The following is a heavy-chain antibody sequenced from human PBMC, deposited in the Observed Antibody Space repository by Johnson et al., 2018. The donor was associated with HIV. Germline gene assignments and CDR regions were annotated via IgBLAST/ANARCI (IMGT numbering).Heavy chain of an antibody. D-gene: IGHD3-10*01. CDR1: GFSFSDYY. CDR2: IGSSSNNI. J-gene: IGHJ3*02. Sequence: QVQLMESGGGLVKPGGSLRLSCAASGFSFSDYYLSWIRQAPGKGLEWISYIGSSSNNIYYADSVKGQFTISRDNAKNSLYLKMNSLRAEDTAVYYCAGEQATLWFRASGAALNIWGQGTMVTASS. V-gene: IGHV3-11*04. CDR3: AGEQATLWFRASGAALNI.